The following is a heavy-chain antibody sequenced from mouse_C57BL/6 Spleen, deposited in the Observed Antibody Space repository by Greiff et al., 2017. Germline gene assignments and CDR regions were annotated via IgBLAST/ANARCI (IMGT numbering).Heavy chain of an antibody. D-gene: IGHD1-1*01. Sequence: EVQLQESGAELVRPGASVKLSCTASGFNIKDDYMHWVKQRPEQGLEWIGWIDPENGDTEYASKFQGKATITADTSSNTAYLQLSSLTSEDTAVYYCTTDPITTVVATRAYWGQGTLVTVSA. V-gene: IGHV14-4*01. CDR1: GFNIKDDY. CDR2: IDPENGDT. J-gene: IGHJ3*01. CDR3: TTDPITTVVATRAY.